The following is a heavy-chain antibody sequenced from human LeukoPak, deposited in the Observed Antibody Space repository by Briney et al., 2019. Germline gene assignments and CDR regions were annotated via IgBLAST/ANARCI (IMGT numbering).Heavy chain of an antibody. CDR1: GGSISSYY. D-gene: IGHD5-18*01. CDR2: IYTSGST. CDR3: AREEGDTAIIPTHFDY. V-gene: IGHV4-4*07. Sequence: PSETLSLTCTVSGGSISSYYWSWIRQPAGKGLEWIGRIYTSGSTNYNPSLKSRVTMSVDTSKNQFSLKLSSVTAADTAVYYCAREEGDTAIIPTHFDYWGQGTLVTVSS. J-gene: IGHJ4*02.